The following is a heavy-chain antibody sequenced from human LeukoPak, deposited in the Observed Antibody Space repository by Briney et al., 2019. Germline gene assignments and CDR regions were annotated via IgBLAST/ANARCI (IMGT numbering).Heavy chain of an antibody. V-gene: IGHV4-39*01. D-gene: IGHD2-21*01. CDR3: ARQEIAYDAFDI. J-gene: IGHJ3*02. CDR2: MFHSGST. Sequence: SETLSLTCTVSGGSIRSRSYYWGWIRQPPGKGLEWIGSMFHSGSTYYNPSLKSRVTISVDTSKNQFSLKLTTVTAADTAVYYCARQEIAYDAFDIWGQGTMVTVSS. CDR1: GGSIRSRSYY.